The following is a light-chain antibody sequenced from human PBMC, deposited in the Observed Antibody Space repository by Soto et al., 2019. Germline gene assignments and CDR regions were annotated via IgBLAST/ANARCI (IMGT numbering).Light chain of an antibody. CDR2: EVS. CDR1: SSDVGGYNY. Sequence: QSVLTRPASVSGSPGQSITITCTGTSSDVGGYNYVSWYQQHPGKAPKLMIYEVSNRPSGVSNRFSGSKSGNTASLTISGLQAEDEADYHCSSYTSSSTLVFGTGTKVTVL. CDR3: SSYTSSSTLV. V-gene: IGLV2-14*01. J-gene: IGLJ1*01.